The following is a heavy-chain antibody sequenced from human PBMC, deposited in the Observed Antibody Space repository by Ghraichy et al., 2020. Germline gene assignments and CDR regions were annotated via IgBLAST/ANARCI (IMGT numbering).Heavy chain of an antibody. D-gene: IGHD4-17*01. CDR1: GDSISNHY. CDR3: VRDRDVTTAFDY. J-gene: IGHJ4*02. Sequence: SCSVSGDSISNHYWNWIRQPAGKGLEWIASIYISGSTNYNPSLRSRITMSVDRSKNQFSLKLTSVTAADTAVYYCVRDRDVTTAFDYWGQGTQVTVSS. CDR2: IYISGST. V-gene: IGHV4-4*07.